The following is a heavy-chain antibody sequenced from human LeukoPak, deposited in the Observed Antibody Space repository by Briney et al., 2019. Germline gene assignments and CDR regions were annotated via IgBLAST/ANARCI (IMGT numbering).Heavy chain of an antibody. CDR3: AKDRASPSYYYDSSGYYSSFDY. V-gene: IGHV3-23*01. Sequence: GRSLRLSCAASGFTFSSYAMSWVRQAPGKGLEWVSAISGSGGSTYYADSVKGRFTISRDNSKNTLYLQMNSLRAEDTAVYYCAKDRASPSYYYDSSGYYSSFDYWGQGTLVTVSS. J-gene: IGHJ4*02. CDR1: GFTFSSYA. CDR2: ISGSGGST. D-gene: IGHD3-22*01.